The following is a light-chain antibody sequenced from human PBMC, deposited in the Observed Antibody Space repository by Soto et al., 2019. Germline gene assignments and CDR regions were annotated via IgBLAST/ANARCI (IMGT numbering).Light chain of an antibody. V-gene: IGKV3-11*01. CDR3: HQRSDWPT. J-gene: IGKJ3*01. CDR2: DAS. Sequence: EVVLTQSPDTLSLSPGERATLSCWASQSISSYLAWYQQKPGQAPRLLIYDASNRATGIPARFSGSGSGTDFTLTISSIEPEDFAIYYCHQRSDWPTFGPGTKVEIK. CDR1: QSISSY.